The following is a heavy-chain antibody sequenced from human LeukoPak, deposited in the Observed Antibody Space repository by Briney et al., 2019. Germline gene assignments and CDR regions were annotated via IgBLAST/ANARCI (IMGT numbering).Heavy chain of an antibody. D-gene: IGHD5-18*01. CDR1: GGTFSSYD. V-gene: IGHV1-8*03. J-gene: IGHJ4*02. CDR3: ARGGVLIQGLGFDY. Sequence: ASVKVSCKASGGTFSSYDINWVRQATGQGLEWMGWMNPNSGNTGYAQKFQGRVTITRNTSISTAYMELSSLRSEDTAVYYCARGGVLIQGLGFDYWGQGTLVTVSS. CDR2: MNPNSGNT.